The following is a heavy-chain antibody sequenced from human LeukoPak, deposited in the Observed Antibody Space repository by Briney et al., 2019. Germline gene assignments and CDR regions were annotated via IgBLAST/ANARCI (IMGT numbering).Heavy chain of an antibody. CDR1: GFTVGSNY. J-gene: IGHJ4*02. V-gene: IGHV3-53*01. D-gene: IGHD5-18*01. Sequence: GGSLRLSCAASGFTVGSNYMSWVRQAPGKGLEWVSVIYSGGSTYYADSVKGRFTISRDNSKNTLYLQMNSLRAEDTAVYYCARLWIQLRDYWGQGTLVTVSS. CDR3: ARLWIQLRDY. CDR2: IYSGGST.